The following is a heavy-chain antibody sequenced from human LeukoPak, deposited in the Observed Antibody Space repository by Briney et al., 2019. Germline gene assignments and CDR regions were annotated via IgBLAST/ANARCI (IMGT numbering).Heavy chain of an antibody. Sequence: SETLSLTCTVSGGSISNFYWSWIRQSAGGGLEWIGRILSTGSTNYNPSLKSRVTMLVDTSKNQFSLKLTSVTAADTAVYYCARASYRSDTFCHNLAWFGPWGQGTPVTVSS. CDR1: GGSISNFY. V-gene: IGHV4-4*07. J-gene: IGHJ5*02. CDR3: ARASYRSDTFCHNLAWFGP. CDR2: ILSTGST. D-gene: IGHD2-15*01.